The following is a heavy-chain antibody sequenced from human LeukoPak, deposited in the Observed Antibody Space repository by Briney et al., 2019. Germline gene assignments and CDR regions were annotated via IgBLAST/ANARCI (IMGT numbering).Heavy chain of an antibody. CDR2: IGGRDGST. J-gene: IGHJ4*02. CDR3: ARHPNSNWDY. CDR1: GFTFSSYG. D-gene: IGHD6-13*01. Sequence: QTGGSLRLSCAASGFTFSSYGMSWVRQAPGKGLEWVSAIGGRDGSTYYADSVKGRFTISRDNSKNTLYVQMNSLRAEDTAVYYCARHPNSNWDYWGQGTLVTVSS. V-gene: IGHV3-23*01.